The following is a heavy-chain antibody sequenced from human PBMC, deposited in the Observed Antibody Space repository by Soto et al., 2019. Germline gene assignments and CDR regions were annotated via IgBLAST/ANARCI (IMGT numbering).Heavy chain of an antibody. D-gene: IGHD6-6*01. CDR1: GFTFTTYA. CDR3: AKNWDTTFSSSSH. CDR2: ISGSGGST. J-gene: IGHJ4*02. V-gene: IGHV3-23*01. Sequence: EVQLLESGGGLVQPGGSLRLSCAASGFTFTTYAMTWVRQAPGKGLEWVSAISGSGGSTYYADSVKGRFTFSRDNSKNTLFLQMNSLRAEDTAVYYCAKNWDTTFSSSSHWGQGTLVTVSS.